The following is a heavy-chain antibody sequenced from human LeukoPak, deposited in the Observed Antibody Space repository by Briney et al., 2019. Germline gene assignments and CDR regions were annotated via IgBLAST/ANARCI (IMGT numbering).Heavy chain of an antibody. J-gene: IGHJ6*03. V-gene: IGHV3-48*01. CDR3: ARGHYYYYMDV. Sequence: GGSLRLSCAASGFRFSDYWMTWVRQAPGKGLEWISYISGTGNTIYYADSVKGRFTISRDNAKNSLYLQMNSLTAEDTAVYYCARGHYYYYMDVWGKGTTVTVSS. CDR2: ISGTGNTI. CDR1: GFRFSDYW.